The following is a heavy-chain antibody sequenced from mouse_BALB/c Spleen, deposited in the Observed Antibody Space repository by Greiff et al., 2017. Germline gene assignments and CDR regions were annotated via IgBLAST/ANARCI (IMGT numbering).Heavy chain of an antibody. CDR1: GYSITSDYA. CDR2: ISYSGST. Sequence: EVQRVESGPGLVKPSQSLSLTCTVTGYSITSDYAWNWIRQFPGNKLEWMGYISYSGSTSYNPSLKSRISITRDTSKNQFFLQLNSVTTEDTATYYCARGYYADYWGQGTTLTVSS. V-gene: IGHV3-2*02. J-gene: IGHJ2*01. CDR3: ARGYYADY.